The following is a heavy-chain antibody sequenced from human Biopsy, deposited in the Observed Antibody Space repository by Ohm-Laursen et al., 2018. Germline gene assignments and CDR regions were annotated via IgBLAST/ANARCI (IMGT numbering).Heavy chain of an antibody. D-gene: IGHD3-3*01. V-gene: IGHV1-69*04. CDR2: IVPILGHL. CDR3: AADADGYYTEFDY. J-gene: IGHJ4*02. CDR1: GGSSSNYA. Sequence: SVKVSCKASGGSSSNYAFGWVRQAPGQGLEWVGRIVPILGHLNYAQRFQGRVSIIADKSTTYVYLELSRLTSGDTAVYYCAADADGYYTEFDYWGPGTLVTVSS.